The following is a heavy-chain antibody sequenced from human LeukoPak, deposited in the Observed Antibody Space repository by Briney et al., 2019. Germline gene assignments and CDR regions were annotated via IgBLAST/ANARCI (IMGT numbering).Heavy chain of an antibody. V-gene: IGHV4-39*01. CDR1: GGSITNNAYY. D-gene: IGHD4-11*01. CDR2: IYYSGST. Sequence: SETLSLTCTVSGGSITNNAYYWAWIRQPPGKGLEWIGSIYYSGSTHYNPSLKSRLTISVDTSKNQFSLKLSSVTAADTAVYYCARNETTGLQRTPYYHSYVDVWGKGTTVTVSS. J-gene: IGHJ6*03. CDR3: ARNETTGLQRTPYYHSYVDV.